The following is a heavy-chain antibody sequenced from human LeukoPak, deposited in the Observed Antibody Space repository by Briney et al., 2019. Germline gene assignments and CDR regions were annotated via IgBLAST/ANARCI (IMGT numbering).Heavy chain of an antibody. V-gene: IGHV4-38-2*02. J-gene: IGHJ4*02. CDR1: GYSISSGYY. D-gene: IGHD3-10*02. CDR3: ARHAPLYGRKMPFDY. Sequence: LETLSLTCTVSGYSISSGYYWGWIRQPPGKGLEWIGEINHSGSTDYNPSLKSRVTISVDTSKNQFSLKLSSVTAADTAVYYCARHAPLYGRKMPFDYWGQGTLVTVSS. CDR2: INHSGST.